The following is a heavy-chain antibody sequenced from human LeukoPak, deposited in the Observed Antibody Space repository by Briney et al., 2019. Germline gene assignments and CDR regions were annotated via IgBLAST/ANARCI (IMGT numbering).Heavy chain of an antibody. D-gene: IGHD3-10*01. V-gene: IGHV3-74*01. CDR1: GFTFSSYW. J-gene: IGHJ3*02. CDR3: STGSGHAFDI. CDR2: INSYGSST. Sequence: GGSLRLSCAASGFTFSSYWMHWVRQVPGKGLVWVSRINSYGSSTSYADSVKGRFTISRDNAKNTLYVQMNSLRAEDTAVYYCSTGSGHAFDIWGRGTMVTVSS.